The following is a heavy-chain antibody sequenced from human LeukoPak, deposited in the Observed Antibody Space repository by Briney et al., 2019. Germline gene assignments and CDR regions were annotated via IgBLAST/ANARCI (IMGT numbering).Heavy chain of an antibody. CDR1: GYTFTSYG. Sequence: ASVKVSCKASGYTFTSYGISWVRQAPGQGLEWMGWISAYNGNTNYAQKLQGRVTMTTDTSTSTAYMELRSLRSDDTAVYYCARDEAWIVVVPAATPLDYWGQGTLVTVSS. V-gene: IGHV1-18*01. CDR2: ISAYNGNT. CDR3: ARDEAWIVVVPAATPLDY. D-gene: IGHD2-2*01. J-gene: IGHJ4*02.